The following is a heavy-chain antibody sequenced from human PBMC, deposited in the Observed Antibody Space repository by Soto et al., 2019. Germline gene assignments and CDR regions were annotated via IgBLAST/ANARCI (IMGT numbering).Heavy chain of an antibody. CDR3: ARDSEWWFDP. Sequence: GASVKVSCKASGYTFTSYAMHWVRQAPGQRLEWMGWINAGNGNTKYSQKFQSRVTITRDTSATTAYMGLSSLRSEDTAVYYCARDSEWWFDPWGQGTLVTVSS. CDR1: GYTFTSYA. J-gene: IGHJ5*02. D-gene: IGHD2-8*01. CDR2: INAGNGNT. V-gene: IGHV1-3*01.